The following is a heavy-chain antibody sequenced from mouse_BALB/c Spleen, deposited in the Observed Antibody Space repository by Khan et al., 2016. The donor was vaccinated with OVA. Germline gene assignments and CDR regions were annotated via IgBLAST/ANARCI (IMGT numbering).Heavy chain of an antibody. D-gene: IGHD4-1*01. Sequence: VQLQESGAELARPGASVKLSCKASGYTFTDYYLNWVKQRTGQGLEWIGDIYPGSGNTYYNGRFKGKATLTADKSSSTAYMQLSSLTSEDSAVYFCARSGTGSFAYWGQGTLVTVSA. J-gene: IGHJ3*01. CDR2: IYPGSGNT. CDR3: ARSGTGSFAY. CDR1: GYTFTDYY. V-gene: IGHV1-77*01.